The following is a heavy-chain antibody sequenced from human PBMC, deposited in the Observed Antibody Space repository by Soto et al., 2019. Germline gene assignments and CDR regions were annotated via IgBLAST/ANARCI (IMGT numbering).Heavy chain of an antibody. V-gene: IGHV3-9*01. CDR1: GFTFDDYA. J-gene: IGHJ3*01. D-gene: IGHD1-26*01. CDR3: TKDIEWGVSHLNLAFDV. Sequence: EMQLVESGGGLVQHGRSLRLSCAASGFTFDDYAMHWVRQVPGKGLEWVSGISWNSGIIDYADSVKGRFTISRDSAKNSLYLQMNSLKPEDTALYYCTKDIEWGVSHLNLAFDVCGQGTMVSVSS. CDR2: ISWNSGII.